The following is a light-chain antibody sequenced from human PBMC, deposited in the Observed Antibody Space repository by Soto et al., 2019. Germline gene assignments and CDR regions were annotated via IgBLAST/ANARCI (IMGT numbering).Light chain of an antibody. Sequence: EIGLTHSPGTLSLSKGERATLSCRASQSVSSSYLAWYQQKSGQAPSLLIYAASTRAAGVPARFSGSGSGTEFTLTISSLQSEDFAVYFCQQYYSPPLTFGQGTKVDIK. CDR1: QSVSSSY. J-gene: IGKJ1*01. CDR3: QQYYSPPLT. V-gene: IGKV3-20*01. CDR2: AAS.